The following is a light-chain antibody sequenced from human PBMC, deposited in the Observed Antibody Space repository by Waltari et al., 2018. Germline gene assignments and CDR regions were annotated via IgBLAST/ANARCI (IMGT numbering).Light chain of an antibody. Sequence: QSVLTQPPSVSGAPGQRVTISCTGSSSNIGAGYAVHWYTQLPGTAPKLLIYGNSNRPSGVPDRFSGSKSGTSASLAITGLQAEDEADYYCQSYDSSLSGSVVFGGGTKLTVL. CDR1: SSNIGAGYA. CDR3: QSYDSSLSGSVV. J-gene: IGLJ2*01. CDR2: GNS. V-gene: IGLV1-40*01.